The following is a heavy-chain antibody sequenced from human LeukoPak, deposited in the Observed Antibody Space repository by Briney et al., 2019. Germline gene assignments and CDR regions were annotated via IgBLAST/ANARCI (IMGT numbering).Heavy chain of an antibody. CDR3: ARHDVTIFGVVSATHFDY. CDR2: IYYSGST. CDR1: GGSISSYY. V-gene: IGHV4-39*01. Sequence: PSETLSLTCTVSGGSISSYYWGWIRQPPGKGLEWIGSIYYSGSTYYNPSLKSRVTISVDTSKNQFSLKLNSVTAADTAVYYCARHDVTIFGVVSATHFDYWGQGTLVTVSS. J-gene: IGHJ4*02. D-gene: IGHD3-3*01.